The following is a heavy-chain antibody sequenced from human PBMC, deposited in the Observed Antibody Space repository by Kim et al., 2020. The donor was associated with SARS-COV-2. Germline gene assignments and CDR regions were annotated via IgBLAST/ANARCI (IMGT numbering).Heavy chain of an antibody. CDR2: IYSGGST. Sequence: GGSLRLSCAASGFTVSSNSMSWVRQAPGKGLEWVSVIYSGGSTYYADSAKDRFIIFRDNTKKTLLLQMNSLRADETAVYYCARDFRIGGRWGQGTLVTVS. D-gene: IGHD3-16*01. J-gene: IGHJ4*02. CDR1: GFTVSSNS. V-gene: IGHV3-66*01. CDR3: ARDFRIGGR.